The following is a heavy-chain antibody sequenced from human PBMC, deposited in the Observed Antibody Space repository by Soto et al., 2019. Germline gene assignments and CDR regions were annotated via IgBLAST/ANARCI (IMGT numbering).Heavy chain of an antibody. D-gene: IGHD2-2*01. CDR1: GFTFTSSA. CDR3: AAASSTSVGYYGIEV. CDR2: IVIGSGHT. Sequence: QMQLVQSGPEVKKPGTSVKVSCKTSGFTFTSSAMQWVRQTRGQRLEWIGWIVIGSGHTNYAQKFQERVTITRDMSTSTAYMELSSLRSEDTAVYYCAAASSTSVGYYGIEVWGQGTKVTVSS. J-gene: IGHJ6*02. V-gene: IGHV1-58*02.